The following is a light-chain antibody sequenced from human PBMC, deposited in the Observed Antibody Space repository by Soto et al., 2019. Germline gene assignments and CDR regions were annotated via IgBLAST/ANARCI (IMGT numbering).Light chain of an antibody. Sequence: QSVLTQPASVSGSPGQSITISCTGTSSDVGGYNSVSWYQQRPGKAPKLMIYDVSNRPSGVSNRFSGSKSGNTASLTISGLQAEDEADYYCSSHTGSITLVVFGEGTKLTVL. V-gene: IGLV2-14*01. CDR2: DVS. CDR1: SSDVGGYNS. J-gene: IGLJ2*01. CDR3: SSHTGSITLVV.